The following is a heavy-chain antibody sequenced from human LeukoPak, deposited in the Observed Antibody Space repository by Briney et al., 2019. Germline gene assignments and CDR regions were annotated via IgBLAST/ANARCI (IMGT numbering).Heavy chain of an antibody. Sequence: SVKVSCKASGGTFTSYAISWVRQAPGQGLEWMGGIIPIFGTANYAQKFQGRVTMTMDTSTSTVYMELSSLRSEDTAVYYCARDIGCGGDCPLDYWGQGTLVTVSA. CDR2: IIPIFGTA. CDR3: ARDIGCGGDCPLDY. CDR1: GGTFTSYA. D-gene: IGHD2-21*02. V-gene: IGHV1-69*05. J-gene: IGHJ4*02.